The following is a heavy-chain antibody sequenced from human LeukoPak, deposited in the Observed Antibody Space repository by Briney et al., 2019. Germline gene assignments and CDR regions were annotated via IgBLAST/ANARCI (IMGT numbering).Heavy chain of an antibody. J-gene: IGHJ5*02. CDR3: AREAPFIVGVIYRRWFDP. CDR2: IIPILGIA. CDR1: GGTFSSYA. D-gene: IGHD1-26*01. V-gene: IGHV1-69*04. Sequence: GSSVKVSCKASGGTFSSYAISWVRQAPGQGLEWMGRIIPILGIANYAQKFQGRVTITADKSTSTAYMELSSLRSEDTAVYYCAREAPFIVGVIYRRWFDPWGQGTLVTVSS.